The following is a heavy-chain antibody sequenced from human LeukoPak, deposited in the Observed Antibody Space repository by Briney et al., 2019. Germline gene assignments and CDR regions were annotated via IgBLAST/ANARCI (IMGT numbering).Heavy chain of an antibody. CDR2: IYYSGST. CDR1: GGSISSSSYY. V-gene: IGHV4-39*01. CDR3: ARRGYCSSTSCYEYWFDP. D-gene: IGHD2-2*01. Sequence: PSETLSLSCTVSGGSISSSSYYWGWIRQPPGKGLEWIGIIYYSGSTYYNPSLKSRLTISVDTSKNQFSLKLSSVTATDTAVYYCARRGYCSSTSCYEYWFDPWGQGTLVTVSS. J-gene: IGHJ5*02.